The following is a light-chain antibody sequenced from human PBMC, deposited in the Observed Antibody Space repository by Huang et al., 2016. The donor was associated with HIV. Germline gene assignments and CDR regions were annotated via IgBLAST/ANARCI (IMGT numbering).Light chain of an antibody. Sequence: EIVLTQSPATLSLSPGERATLSCRASQSVSSYLAWYQQKPGQAPRLLIYDASNRATGIPARFSGSGSWTDFTLTISSLEPEDFAVYYCQQRSNSFLTFGGGTKVEIK. J-gene: IGKJ4*01. CDR2: DAS. V-gene: IGKV3-11*01. CDR3: QQRSNSFLT. CDR1: QSVSSY.